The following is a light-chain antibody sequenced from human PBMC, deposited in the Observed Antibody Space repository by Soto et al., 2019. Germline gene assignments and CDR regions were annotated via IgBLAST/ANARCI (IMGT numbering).Light chain of an antibody. V-gene: IGKV4-1*01. CDR3: QQYYSPLPT. J-gene: IGKJ1*01. CDR2: RAS. CDR1: QSVLYSSNNKNY. Sequence: DIVMTQSPDSLAVSLGERATINCKSSQSVLYSSNNKNYLAWYQQKPGQPPKLLIYRASTRESGVPDRFSGSGSGTDFTLTSSSLRAEDVAVYYCQQYYSPLPTFGQGTKVEIK.